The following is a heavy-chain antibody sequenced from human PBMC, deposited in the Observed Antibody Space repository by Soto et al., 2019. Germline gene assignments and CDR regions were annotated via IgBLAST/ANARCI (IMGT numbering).Heavy chain of an antibody. D-gene: IGHD5-18*01. CDR3: ASGIQLWLRRINNGYSG. V-gene: IGHV1-69*12. J-gene: IGHJ4*02. CDR2: IITMFGTA. Sequence: QVQLVQSGAEVKKPESSVKVSCKAPGGTFSTYAISWVRQAPGQGLEWMGGIITMFGTANYAQRFLDRVTITAEESTNTVYMELSSLRSEDTAVYFCASGIQLWLRRINNGYSGWGQGTLVTVSS. CDR1: GGTFSTYA.